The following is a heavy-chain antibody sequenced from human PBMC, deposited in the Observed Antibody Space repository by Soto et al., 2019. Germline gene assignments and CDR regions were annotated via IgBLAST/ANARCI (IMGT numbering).Heavy chain of an antibody. CDR2: IKSKTDGGTT. CDR3: TSDGLRYFDSMDA. Sequence: EVQLVESGGGLVKPGGSLRLSCAASGFTFSNAWMNWVRQAPGKGLEWVGGIKSKTDGGTTQYAAPVKGRFTISRDDPKNTLYLQMNSLKTEDIAVDYCTSDGLRYFDSMDAWGQGTTVTVSS. V-gene: IGHV3-15*07. D-gene: IGHD3-9*01. CDR1: GFTFSNAW. J-gene: IGHJ6*01.